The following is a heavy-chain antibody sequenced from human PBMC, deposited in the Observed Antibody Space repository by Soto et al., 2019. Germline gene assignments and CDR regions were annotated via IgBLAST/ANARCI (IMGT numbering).Heavy chain of an antibody. CDR2: IYYTGST. D-gene: IGHD3-16*01. CDR1: GGSISGGGYS. V-gene: IGHV4-61*08. Sequence: QVQLQESGPGLVKPSETLSLSCTVSGGSISGGGYSWSWIRQPPGEGLEWIGYIYYTGSTNYNPSLKSRITTSADASKTRFSLKLSSVTAADTAVYYCAGRDSRLLLGYFDYWGQGTLVTVSP. J-gene: IGHJ4*02. CDR3: AGRDSRLLLGYFDY.